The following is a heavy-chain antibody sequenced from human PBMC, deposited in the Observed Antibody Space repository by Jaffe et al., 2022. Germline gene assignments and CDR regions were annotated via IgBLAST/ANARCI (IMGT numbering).Heavy chain of an antibody. D-gene: IGHD4-17*01. V-gene: IGHV3-9*01. Sequence: EVQLVESGGGLVQPGRSLRLSCAASGFTFDDYAMHWVRQAPGKGLEWVSGISWNSGSIGYADSVKGRFTISRDNAKNSLYLQMNSLRAEDTALYYCAKDKSPFNGDYAYDYWGQGTLVTVSS. CDR1: GFTFDDYA. CDR2: ISWNSGSI. CDR3: AKDKSPFNGDYAYDY. J-gene: IGHJ4*02.